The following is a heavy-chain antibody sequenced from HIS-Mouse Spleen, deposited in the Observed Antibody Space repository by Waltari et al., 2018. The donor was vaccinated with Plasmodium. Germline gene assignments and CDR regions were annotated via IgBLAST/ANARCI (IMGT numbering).Heavy chain of an antibody. CDR2: IKQDGSEK. D-gene: IGHD6-13*01. J-gene: IGHJ2*01. V-gene: IGHV3-7*01. CDR3: ASSWYWYFDL. Sequence: EVQLVESGGGLVQPGGSLRLSCAASGFTFRSYWMSWVRQAPGKGLAWVANIKQDGSEKYYVDSVKGRFTISRDNAKNSLYLQMNSLRAEDTAVYYCASSWYWYFDLWGRGTLVTVSS. CDR1: GFTFRSYW.